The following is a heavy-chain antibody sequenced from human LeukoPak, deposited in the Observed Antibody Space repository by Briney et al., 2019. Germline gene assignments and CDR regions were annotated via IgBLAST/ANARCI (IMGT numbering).Heavy chain of an antibody. J-gene: IGHJ6*02. D-gene: IGHD3-10*01. CDR1: GYTFTSYD. CDR3: ARVGYYGSGIYYYYGMDV. CDR2: MNPNSGNT. V-gene: IGHV1-8*01. Sequence: ASVKVSCKASGYTFTSYDFNWVRQATGQGLEWMGWMNPNSGNTGYAQKFQGRATMTRNTSISTAYMELSSLRSEDTAVYYCARVGYYGSGIYYYYGMDVWGQGTTVIVSS.